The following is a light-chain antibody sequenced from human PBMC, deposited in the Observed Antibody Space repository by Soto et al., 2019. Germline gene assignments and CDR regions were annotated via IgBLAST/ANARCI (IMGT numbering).Light chain of an antibody. CDR2: AAS. J-gene: IGKJ2*01. Sequence: DIQMTQSPSSLSVSVGDRITITCRASQSIPNYLNWYQQKPGKAPKLLVYAASSLQSGVPSRFNGNGSGTDFTLTISSLQPEDFATYYCQQSDSYPYTFGQGTKLEIK. CDR3: QQSDSYPYT. V-gene: IGKV1-39*01. CDR1: QSIPNY.